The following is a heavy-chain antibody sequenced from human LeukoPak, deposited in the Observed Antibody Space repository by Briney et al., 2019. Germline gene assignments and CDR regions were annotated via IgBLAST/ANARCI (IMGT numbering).Heavy chain of an antibody. Sequence: GGSLRLSCAASGFTFSSYSMNWVRQAPGKGLEWVSSISSSSYIYYADSVKGRFTISRDNAKNSLYLQMNSLRAEDTAVYYCASPIAVAGFEKSAGPWGQGTLVTVSS. V-gene: IGHV3-21*01. CDR3: ASPIAVAGFEKSAGP. CDR1: GFTFSSYS. CDR2: ISSSSYI. D-gene: IGHD6-19*01. J-gene: IGHJ5*02.